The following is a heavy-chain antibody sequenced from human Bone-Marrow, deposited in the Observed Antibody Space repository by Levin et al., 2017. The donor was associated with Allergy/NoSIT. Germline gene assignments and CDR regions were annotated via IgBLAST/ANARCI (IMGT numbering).Heavy chain of an antibody. CDR1: GFPFSTYG. J-gene: IGHJ6*02. Sequence: GGSLRLSCATSGFPFSTYGMAWVRQAPGEGLEWLASISTRSTYIHYAASVKGRFTISRDNANNSLSMQMDRLRREATADYYCARAAGAASRGGMDVGGQGTTVTVSS. V-gene: IGHV3-21*06. D-gene: IGHD1-26*01. CDR2: ISTRSTYI. CDR3: ARAAGAASRGGMDV.